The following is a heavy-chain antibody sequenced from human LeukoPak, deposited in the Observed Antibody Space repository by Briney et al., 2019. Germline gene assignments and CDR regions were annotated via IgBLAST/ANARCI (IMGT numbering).Heavy chain of an antibody. CDR2: IGPNNGNS. V-gene: IGHV1-18*01. Sequence: ASVKVSCKSSGYTFTSYGDSWVRQAPGQGLEWMGWIGPNNGNSNYAQNLQGRVTMTTDTSTGTAYMDLRSLRSDDTAVYFCARDSGGSGHFHFWGQGTLVTVSS. J-gene: IGHJ4*02. CDR1: GYTFTSYG. CDR3: ARDSGGSGHFHF. D-gene: IGHD3-16*01.